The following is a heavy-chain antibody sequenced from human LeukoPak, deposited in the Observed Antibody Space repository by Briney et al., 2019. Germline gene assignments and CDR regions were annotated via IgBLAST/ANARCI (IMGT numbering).Heavy chain of an antibody. CDR3: ARGLSGYYDSSGYYHLDY. D-gene: IGHD3-22*01. Sequence: PSETLSLTCTVSGGSISSGGYYWSWIPQHPGKGLEWIGYIYYSGSTYYNPSLKSRVTISVDTSKNQFSLKLSSVTAADTAVYYCARGLSGYYDSSGYYHLDYWGQGTLVTVSS. V-gene: IGHV4-31*03. J-gene: IGHJ4*02. CDR1: GGSISSGGYY. CDR2: IYYSGST.